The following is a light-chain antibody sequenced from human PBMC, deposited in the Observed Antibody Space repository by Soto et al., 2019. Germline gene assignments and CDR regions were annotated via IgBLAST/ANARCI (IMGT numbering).Light chain of an antibody. V-gene: IGKV1-9*01. J-gene: IGKJ1*01. Sequence: DIQLTQSPSFLSPSIGESVTITCRASQVISTSLAWYQQKPGKAPKLLIYKASTLKSGVPSRFSGSGSGTDFTLTISDLQPEDFATYYCLQAKSFPLTCGQGTKVDIK. CDR1: QVISTS. CDR3: LQAKSFPLT. CDR2: KAS.